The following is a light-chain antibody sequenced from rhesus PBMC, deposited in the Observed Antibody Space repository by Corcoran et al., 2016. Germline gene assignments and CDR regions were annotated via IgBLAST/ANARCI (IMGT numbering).Light chain of an antibody. J-gene: IGKJ4*01. Sequence: DIQMTQSPSSLSASVGDRVTITCRPSEDVNNFLNWYQQQPGRPPKLLIYKASTLQSVVPSRFRGSGAGTDYTFPITSLQSEDVATYYCQHNYGSPISFGGGTKVEI. CDR2: KAS. CDR3: QHNYGSPIS. CDR1: EDVNNF. V-gene: IGKV1-74*01.